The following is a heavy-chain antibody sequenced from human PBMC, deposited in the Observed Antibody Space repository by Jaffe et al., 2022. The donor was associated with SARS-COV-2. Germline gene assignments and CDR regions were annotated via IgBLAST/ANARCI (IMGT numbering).Heavy chain of an antibody. CDR3: ARDQDYDFWSGLNWFDP. CDR2: INPGKGNT. CDR1: GYSFTNYA. D-gene: IGHD3-3*01. V-gene: IGHV1-3*01. J-gene: IGHJ5*02. Sequence: QVQLVQSETEVKKPGASVRVSCKASGYSFTNYAIHWVRQAPGERLEWMGWINPGKGNTKYSQRFQGRVTIFRDTSASTAYMELSGLRSEDTAVYYCARDQDYDFWSGLNWFDPWGQGTLVTVSS.